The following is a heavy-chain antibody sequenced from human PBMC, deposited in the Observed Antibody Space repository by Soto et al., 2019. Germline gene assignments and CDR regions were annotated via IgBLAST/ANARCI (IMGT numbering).Heavy chain of an antibody. V-gene: IGHV3-33*01. D-gene: IGHD3-3*01. CDR1: GFTFSSYG. Sequence: GGSLRLSCAASGFTFSSYGMHWVRQAPGKGLEWVAVIWYDGSNKYYADSVKGRFTISRDNSKNTLYLQMNSLRAEDTAVYYCARDRRYIRFLEWFEYYYYGMDVWGQGTTVTVSS. CDR3: ARDRRYIRFLEWFEYYYYGMDV. CDR2: IWYDGSNK. J-gene: IGHJ6*02.